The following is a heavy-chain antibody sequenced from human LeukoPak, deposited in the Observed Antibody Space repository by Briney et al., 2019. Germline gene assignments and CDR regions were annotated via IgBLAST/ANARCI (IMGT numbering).Heavy chain of an antibody. CDR1: GFTFSSYG. J-gene: IGHJ4*02. D-gene: IGHD3-22*01. Sequence: GGSLRLSCAASGFTFSSYGMHWVRQAPGKGLEWVAFIRYDGSNKYYADSVKGRFTISRDNAKNSLYLQMNSLRAEDTAVYYCARGEGDYDSSGRIQGKIDYWGQGTLVTVSS. CDR2: IRYDGSNK. CDR3: ARGEGDYDSSGRIQGKIDY. V-gene: IGHV3-30*02.